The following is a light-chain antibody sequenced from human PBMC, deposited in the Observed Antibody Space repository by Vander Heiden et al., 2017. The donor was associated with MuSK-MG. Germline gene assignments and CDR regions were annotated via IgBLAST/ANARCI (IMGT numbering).Light chain of an antibody. CDR3: ASYIRNIALV. Sequence: QSALTQPASVSGSPGQSITISCTGTSSDVGGSDYVSWFQHNPGKAPKLIISGVTNRPSGVSDRFSGSKSGNTASLTISGLQSEDEADYYCASYIRNIALVFGSGTKVTVL. V-gene: IGLV2-14*01. CDR2: GVT. J-gene: IGLJ1*01. CDR1: SSDVGGSDY.